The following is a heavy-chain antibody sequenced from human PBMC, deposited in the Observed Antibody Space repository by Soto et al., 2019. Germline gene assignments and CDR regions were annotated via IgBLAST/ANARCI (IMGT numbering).Heavy chain of an antibody. V-gene: IGHV3-30*18. CDR1: GFTFSSYG. D-gene: IGHD3-10*01. J-gene: IGHJ6*02. Sequence: GGSLRLSCAASGFTFSSYGMHWVRQAPGKGLEWAAVISYDGSNKYYADSVKGRITISRDNSKNTLYQQMNSLKAEDTDVYYSAKVILAEGSGSYYIPYYYYGMDVWGQGTTVTVSS. CDR3: AKVILAEGSGSYYIPYYYYGMDV. CDR2: ISYDGSNK.